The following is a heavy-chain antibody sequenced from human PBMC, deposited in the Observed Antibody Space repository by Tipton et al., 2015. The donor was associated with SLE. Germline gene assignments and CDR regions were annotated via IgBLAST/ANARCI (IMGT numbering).Heavy chain of an antibody. J-gene: IGHJ4*02. CDR3: AKGPGGSSSEDY. Sequence: GSLRLSCAASGFTFSSYAMSWVRQAPGKGLEWVSVIYSGGSTYYADSVKGRFTISRDNSKNTLYLQMNSLRAEDTAVYYCAKGPGGSSSEDYWGQGTLVTVSS. CDR1: GFTFSSYA. D-gene: IGHD6-6*01. V-gene: IGHV3-23*03. CDR2: IYSGGST.